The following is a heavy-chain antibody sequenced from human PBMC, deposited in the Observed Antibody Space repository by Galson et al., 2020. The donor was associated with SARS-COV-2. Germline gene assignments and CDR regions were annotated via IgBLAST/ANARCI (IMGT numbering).Heavy chain of an antibody. V-gene: IGHV4-39*01. J-gene: IGHJ5*02. CDR2: IYYSGST. CDR1: GGSISSSSYY. Sequence: SETLSLTCTVSGGSISSSSYYWGWIRQPPGKGLEWIGSIYYSGSTYYNPSLKSRVTISVDTSKNQFSLKLSSVTAADTAVYSCARRDGLWFGAVYSFDTWGQATLDTVYS. D-gene: IGHD3-10*01. CDR3: ARRDGLWFGAVYSFDT.